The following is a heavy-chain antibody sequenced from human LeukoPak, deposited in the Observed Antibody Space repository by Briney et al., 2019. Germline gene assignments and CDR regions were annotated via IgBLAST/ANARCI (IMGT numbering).Heavy chain of an antibody. D-gene: IGHD2-8*01. CDR3: ASPRVGYCTNGLCYSRRYFDY. CDR2: ISSSGSTI. J-gene: IGHJ4*02. CDR1: GFTFSSYE. V-gene: IGHV3-48*03. Sequence: AGGSLRLSCAASGFTFSSYEMNWVRQAPGNGLEWVSYISSSGSTIYYADSVKGRFTISRDNAKNSLYLQMNSLRAEDMAVYYCASPRVGYCTNGLCYSRRYFDYWGQGTLVTVSS.